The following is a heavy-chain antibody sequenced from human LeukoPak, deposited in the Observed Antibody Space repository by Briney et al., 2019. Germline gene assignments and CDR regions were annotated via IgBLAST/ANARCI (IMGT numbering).Heavy chain of an antibody. CDR2: INPNSGGA. CDR1: GYTFTGYY. D-gene: IGHD6-25*01. V-gene: IGHV1-2*02. J-gene: IGHJ6*02. CDR3: ARRAVYYYYGMDV. Sequence: GASVKVSCKASGYTFTGYYIHWVRQGPGQGLEWMGWINPNSGGANYAQKFQGRVTMARDTSISTAYMELTRLNSDDTAVYYCARRAVYYYYGMDVWAKGARSPSP.